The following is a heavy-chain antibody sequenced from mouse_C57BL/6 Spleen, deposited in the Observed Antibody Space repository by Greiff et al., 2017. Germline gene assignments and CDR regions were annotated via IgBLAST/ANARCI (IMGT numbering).Heavy chain of an antibody. CDR3: ASSDGYYNAY. CDR1: GFTFSDYG. Sequence: EVQLQQSGGGLVKPGGSLKLSCAASGFTFSDYGMHWVRQAPEKGLEWVAYISSGSSTIYYADTVKGRFTISRDNAKNTLFLQMTSLRSEDTAMYYCASSDGYYNAYWGQGTLVTVSA. D-gene: IGHD2-3*01. J-gene: IGHJ3*01. V-gene: IGHV5-17*01. CDR2: ISSGSSTI.